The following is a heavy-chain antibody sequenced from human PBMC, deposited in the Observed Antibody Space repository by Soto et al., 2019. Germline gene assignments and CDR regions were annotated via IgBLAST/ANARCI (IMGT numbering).Heavy chain of an antibody. V-gene: IGHV2-5*02. CDR2: IYWDDDK. Sequence: QITLKESGPTLVKPTQTLTLTCTFSGFSLRTSGVGVGWIRQPPGKALEWLALIYWDDDKRYSPSLKSRLTITNDSSNHPVVLTMPNMDPVGTATYSGAHSRYDILTRYYSGHDYWGQGTLVTVSS. CDR1: GFSLRTSGVG. D-gene: IGHD3-9*01. J-gene: IGHJ4*02. CDR3: AHSRYDILTRYYSGHDY.